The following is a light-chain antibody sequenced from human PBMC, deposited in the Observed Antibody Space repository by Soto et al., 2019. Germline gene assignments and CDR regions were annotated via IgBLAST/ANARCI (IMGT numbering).Light chain of an antibody. V-gene: IGKV3-20*01. CDR3: QQYGSSPPYT. CDR1: QSVSSSF. CDR2: GAA. Sequence: EIVLTQSPGTLSLSPGERATLSCRASQSVSSSFVAWYQQKPGQAPRLLIYGAARRATGIPDRFSGSGSGTDFTLTISRLGPEDFAVYYCQQYGSSPPYTFGQGTKLEIK. J-gene: IGKJ2*01.